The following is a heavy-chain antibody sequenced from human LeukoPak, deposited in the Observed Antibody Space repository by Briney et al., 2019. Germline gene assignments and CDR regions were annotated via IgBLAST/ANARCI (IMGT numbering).Heavy chain of an antibody. V-gene: IGHV5-51*01. Sequence: GESLKISCTASGYSFTTYWIGWVRQMPGEGLEWMGIIYPGDSDTRYSPSFQGQVTLSADKSINTAYLQWSSLKASDTAMYYCARHGETMLGDYWGQGTLVTVSS. D-gene: IGHD4-17*01. CDR2: IYPGDSDT. CDR1: GYSFTTYW. CDR3: ARHGETMLGDY. J-gene: IGHJ4*02.